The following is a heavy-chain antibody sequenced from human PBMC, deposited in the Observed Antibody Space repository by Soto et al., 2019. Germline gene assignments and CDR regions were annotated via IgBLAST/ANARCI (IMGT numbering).Heavy chain of an antibody. Sequence: SETLSLTCIVSGVSISSNYWSWIRQPPGQGLEWIGYIHYSGSTNFNPSLKNRVVMSVDTSKNQFSLRLSSVTAADTAVYYCARSYPNTIFGVVPSRGLDVWGQGATVTVSS. CDR1: GVSISSNY. CDR3: ARSYPNTIFGVVPSRGLDV. D-gene: IGHD3-3*01. J-gene: IGHJ6*02. V-gene: IGHV4-59*01. CDR2: IHYSGST.